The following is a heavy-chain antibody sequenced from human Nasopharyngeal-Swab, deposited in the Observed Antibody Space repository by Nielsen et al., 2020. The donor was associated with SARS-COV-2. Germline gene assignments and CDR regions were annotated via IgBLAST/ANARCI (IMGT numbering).Heavy chain of an antibody. D-gene: IGHD4-17*01. CDR3: ARDIGDYRSFAY. Sequence: WVRQAPGQGLEWMGWMNPNSGNTNYAQKFLGRITMTRDTPTTTVYMELSSLRSEDTAVYYCARDIGDYRSFAYWGQGTLVTVSS. V-gene: IGHV1-8*01. CDR2: MNPNSGNT. J-gene: IGHJ4*02.